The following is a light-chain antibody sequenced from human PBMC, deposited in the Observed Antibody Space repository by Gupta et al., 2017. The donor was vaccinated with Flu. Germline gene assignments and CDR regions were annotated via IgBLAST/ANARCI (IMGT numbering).Light chain of an antibody. Sequence: DTVTISCRASQSISTYLNWYQHKPGKAPKLLIYAAASRLQTGVPSRFRGIGSGTEFTLTISGLQRDDLATYYCQQSHTSPWTFGQGTRVDIK. V-gene: IGKV1-39*01. CDR1: QSISTY. J-gene: IGKJ1*01. CDR2: AAAS. CDR3: QQSHTSPWT.